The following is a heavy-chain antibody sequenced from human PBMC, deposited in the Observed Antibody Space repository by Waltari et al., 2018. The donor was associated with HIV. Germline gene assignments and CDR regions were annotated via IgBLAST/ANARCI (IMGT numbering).Heavy chain of an antibody. J-gene: IGHJ4*02. CDR1: GGSISSSSYY. CDR2: IYYSGRT. CDR3: ARNYYDSSGYYYFHFDY. D-gene: IGHD3-22*01. Sequence: QLQLQESGPGLVKPSEPLSLTCPVSGGSISSSSYYWGWIRQPPGKGLEWIGSIYYSGRTYYNPSLKSRVTISVDTSKNQFSLKLSSVTAADTAVYYCARNYYDSSGYYYFHFDYWGQGTLVTVSS. V-gene: IGHV4-39*01.